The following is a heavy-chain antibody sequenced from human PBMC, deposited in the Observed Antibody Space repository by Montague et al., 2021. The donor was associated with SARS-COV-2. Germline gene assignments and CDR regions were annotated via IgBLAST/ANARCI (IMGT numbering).Heavy chain of an antibody. Sequence: SETLSLTCTVSGGSISNYYWSWIRQPPGKGLEWIGYIYNGGSTNYNPSLRSRVTISVDPSEIQFSLRLSSVTAADTAVYYCAREAVEKLVRTGMTGRLEDNYYYVLDVWGQGTTVIVSS. CDR3: AREAVEKLVRTGMTGRLEDNYYYVLDV. D-gene: IGHD2-15*01. J-gene: IGHJ6*02. CDR2: IYNGGST. V-gene: IGHV4-59*01. CDR1: GGSISNYY.